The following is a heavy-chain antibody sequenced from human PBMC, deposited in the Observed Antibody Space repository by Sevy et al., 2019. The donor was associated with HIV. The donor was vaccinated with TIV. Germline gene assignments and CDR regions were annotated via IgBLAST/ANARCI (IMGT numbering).Heavy chain of an antibody. CDR2: IKQDGSEK. CDR1: GFTFSSYW. Sequence: GGSLRLSCAASGFTFSSYWMSWVRQAPGKGLEWVANIKQDGSEKYYVDSVKDRFTISRDNAKNSLYLQMNSLRAEDTAVYYCARVPYDYDFWSGYYRPTGYYYYGMDVWGQGTTVTVSS. D-gene: IGHD3-3*01. J-gene: IGHJ6*02. CDR3: ARVPYDYDFWSGYYRPTGYYYYGMDV. V-gene: IGHV3-7*01.